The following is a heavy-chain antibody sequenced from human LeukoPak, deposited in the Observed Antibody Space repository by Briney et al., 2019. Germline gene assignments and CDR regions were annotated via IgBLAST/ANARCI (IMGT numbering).Heavy chain of an antibody. CDR1: GGSIISYY. CDR2: IYTSGST. J-gene: IGHJ4*02. CDR3: ARGGRVGQQLVRSDY. V-gene: IGHV4-4*07. Sequence: SATLSLTSTVSGGSIISYYWSWIRQPAGKGLEWIGRIYTSGSTNYNPSLKSRVTMSVDTSKNQFSLQLSSVTAADTAVYYCARGGRVGQQLVRSDYWGQGTLVTVSS. D-gene: IGHD6-13*01.